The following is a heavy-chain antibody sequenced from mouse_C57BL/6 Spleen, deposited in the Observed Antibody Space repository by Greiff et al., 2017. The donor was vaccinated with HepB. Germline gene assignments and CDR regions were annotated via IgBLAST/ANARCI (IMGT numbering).Heavy chain of an antibody. CDR3: AREGITTVEGDFDY. V-gene: IGHV1-39*01. J-gene: IGHJ2*01. D-gene: IGHD1-1*01. CDR2: INPNYGTT. Sequence: SGPELVKPGASVKISCKASGYSFTDYNMNWVKQSNGKSLEWIGVINPNYGTTSYNQKFKGKATLTVDQSSSTAYMQLNSLTSEDSAVYYCAREGITTVEGDFDYWGQGTTLTVSS. CDR1: GYSFTDYN.